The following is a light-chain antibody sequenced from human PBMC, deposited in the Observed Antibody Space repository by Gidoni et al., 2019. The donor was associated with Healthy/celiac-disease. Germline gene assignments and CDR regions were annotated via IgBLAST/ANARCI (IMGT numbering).Light chain of an antibody. J-gene: IGLJ2*01. CDR1: ALPKQY. Sequence: SYELTQPPSVSVSPGQTARITCSGDALPKQYAYWYQQKPGQAPVLVIYKDSERSSGIPERFSGSSSGTTVTLTISGVQAEDEADYYCQSADSSGTYPFGGGTKLTVL. V-gene: IGLV3-25*03. CDR2: KDS. CDR3: QSADSSGTYP.